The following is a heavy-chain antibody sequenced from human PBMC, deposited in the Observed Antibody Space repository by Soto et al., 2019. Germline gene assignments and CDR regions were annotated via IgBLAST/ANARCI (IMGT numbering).Heavy chain of an antibody. CDR2: IYYSGST. V-gene: IGHV4-30-4*01. D-gene: IGHD1-20*01. CDR1: GGSISSGNYY. Sequence: SETLSLTCAVSGGSISSGNYYWSWIRQPPGKGLEWIGYIYYSGSTYYNPSLKSRVTISVDTSKNQFSLKLSSVTAADTAVYYCAKHSRLGINGITLRFEYWGQGTLVPVSS. CDR3: AKHSRLGINGITLRFEY. J-gene: IGHJ4*02.